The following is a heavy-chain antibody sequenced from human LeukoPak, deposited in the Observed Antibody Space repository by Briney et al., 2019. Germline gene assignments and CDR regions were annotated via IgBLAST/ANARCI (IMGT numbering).Heavy chain of an antibody. CDR3: ARDPPYCSSTSCYPKYYMDV. CDR2: INPSGGST. D-gene: IGHD2-2*01. J-gene: IGHJ6*03. CDR1: GGTFSSYA. V-gene: IGHV1-46*01. Sequence: ASVKVSCKASGGTFSSYAISWVRQAPGQGLEWMGIINPSGGSTSYAQRFQGRVTMTRDTSTSTVYMELSSLRSEDTAVYYCARDPPYCSSTSCYPKYYMDVWGKGTTVTISS.